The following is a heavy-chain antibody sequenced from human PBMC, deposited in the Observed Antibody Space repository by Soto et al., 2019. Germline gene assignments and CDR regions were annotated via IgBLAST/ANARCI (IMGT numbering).Heavy chain of an antibody. CDR3: AREGGEQKYYFDY. J-gene: IGHJ4*02. CDR1: GFTFSSYA. V-gene: IGHV3-30-3*01. CDR2: ISYDGSNK. D-gene: IGHD3-16*01. Sequence: QVQLVESGGGVVQPGRSLRLSCAASGFTFSSYAMHWVRQAPGKGLEWVAVISYDGSNKYYADSVKGRFTISRDNSKNTLYLQMNSLRAEDTAVYYCAREGGEQKYYFDYWGQGTLVTVSS.